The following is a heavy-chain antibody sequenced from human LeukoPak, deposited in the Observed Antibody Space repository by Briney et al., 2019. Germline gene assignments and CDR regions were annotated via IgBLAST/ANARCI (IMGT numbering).Heavy chain of an antibody. D-gene: IGHD3-22*01. Sequence: GGSLRLSCAASGFTISTYALSWVRQTPGKGLEWVSTVSGSSDSTYYADSVKGRFTISRDTSRNTLYLQMNSLRAEDTAVYYCARAPPNDYDSSGYYSSFDYWGQGTLVHVSS. V-gene: IGHV3-23*01. CDR1: GFTISTYA. J-gene: IGHJ4*02. CDR3: ARAPPNDYDSSGYYSSFDY. CDR2: VSGSSDST.